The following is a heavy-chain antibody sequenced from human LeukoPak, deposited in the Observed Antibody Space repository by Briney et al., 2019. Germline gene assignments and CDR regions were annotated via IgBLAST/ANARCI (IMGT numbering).Heavy chain of an antibody. Sequence: WVKVSCKASGGTFSSYAISWVRQAPGQGLEWIGGIIPIFGTANYAQKFQGRVTITTGESTSTAYMELSSLRSEDTAVYYCARSGYYYDSRYMDVWGKGTTVTVSS. V-gene: IGHV1-69*05. J-gene: IGHJ6*03. D-gene: IGHD3-22*01. CDR1: GGTFSSYA. CDR3: ARSGYYYDSRYMDV. CDR2: IIPIFGTA.